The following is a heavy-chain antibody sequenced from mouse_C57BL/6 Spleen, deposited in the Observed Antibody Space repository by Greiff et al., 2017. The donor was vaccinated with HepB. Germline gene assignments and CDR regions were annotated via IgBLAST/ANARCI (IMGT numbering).Heavy chain of an antibody. CDR1: GYTFTDYN. CDR3: ARSGWLLRYFDV. V-gene: IGHV1-18*01. Sequence: EVQLQQSGPELVKPGASVKIPCKASGYTFTDYNMDWVKQSHGKSLEWIGDINPDNGGTNYNQKFKGKATLTVDKSSSTAYMELRSLTSEDTAVYYCARSGWLLRYFDVWGTGTTVTVSS. J-gene: IGHJ1*03. D-gene: IGHD2-3*01. CDR2: INPDNGGT.